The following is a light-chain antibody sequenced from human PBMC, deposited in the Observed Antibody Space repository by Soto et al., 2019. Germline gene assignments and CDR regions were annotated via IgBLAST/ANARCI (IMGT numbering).Light chain of an antibody. CDR3: QQYDKYST. CDR1: QSISVS. Sequence: IQMTQSASTLSASVGDTFTITCRASQSISVSLAWYQQKPGKAPNLLIYDASTLQGGVPSRFSGSGSGTEFTLTVTSLQPEDFATYFCQQYDKYSTFGHGTKVDIK. V-gene: IGKV1-5*01. CDR2: DAS. J-gene: IGKJ1*01.